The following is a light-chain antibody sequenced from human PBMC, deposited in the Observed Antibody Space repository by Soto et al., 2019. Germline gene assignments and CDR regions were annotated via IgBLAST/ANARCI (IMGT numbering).Light chain of an antibody. J-gene: IGKJ4*01. CDR3: HQRYRWPLP. V-gene: IGKV3-11*01. CDR1: QTINNF. Sequence: ELMLTQSPATLSLSPGARATLSCRASQTINNFLAWYQQKPGQTPRLLIYDASKRATGIPARFTVIVYGTAGNLTISSLETEDGAVYDGHQRYRWPLPFGGGTKVDIK. CDR2: DAS.